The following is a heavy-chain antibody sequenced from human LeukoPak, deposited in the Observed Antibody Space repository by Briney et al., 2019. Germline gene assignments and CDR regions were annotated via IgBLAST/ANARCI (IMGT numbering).Heavy chain of an antibody. Sequence: GSLRLSCAASGFTFSSYAMSWVRQAPGKGLEWVSAISGSGGSTYYADSVRGRFTISRDNSKSTVYLQMNSLRAEDSALYYCAKGQMATILGFDSWGQGALVTVSS. V-gene: IGHV3-23*01. J-gene: IGHJ4*02. CDR1: GFTFSSYA. CDR2: ISGSGGST. D-gene: IGHD5-24*01. CDR3: AKGQMATILGFDS.